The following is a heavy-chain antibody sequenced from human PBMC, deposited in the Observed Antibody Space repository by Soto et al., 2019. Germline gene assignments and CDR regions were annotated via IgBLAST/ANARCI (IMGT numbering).Heavy chain of an antibody. CDR1: GFTFSNAW. CDR3: TTDLVTGLDFPDAFDI. V-gene: IGHV3-15*07. J-gene: IGHJ3*02. D-gene: IGHD3-9*01. CDR2: IKSKTDGGTT. Sequence: EVQLVESGGGLVKPGGSLRLSCAASGFTFSNAWMNWVRQAPGKGLEWGGRIKSKTDGGTTDYAAPVKGRFTISRNDSKNTLYLQMNSLKTEDTAVYYCTTDLVTGLDFPDAFDIWGQGTMVTVSS.